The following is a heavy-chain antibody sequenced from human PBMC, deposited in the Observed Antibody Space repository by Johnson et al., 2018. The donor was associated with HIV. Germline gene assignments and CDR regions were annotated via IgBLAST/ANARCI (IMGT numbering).Heavy chain of an antibody. CDR1: GFTFDDYA. J-gene: IGHJ3*02. D-gene: IGHD5-18*01. CDR2: INWNGGST. V-gene: IGHV3-20*04. Sequence: EVQVVESGGGVVRPGGSLKLSCAASGFTFDDYAMHWVRQAPGKGLEWVSGINWNGGSTGYADSVKGRFTISRDNSKNTLYLQMNSLRTGDTAVYYCAKGWRQLWPTGDGAFDIWGQGTMVTVSS. CDR3: AKGWRQLWPTGDGAFDI.